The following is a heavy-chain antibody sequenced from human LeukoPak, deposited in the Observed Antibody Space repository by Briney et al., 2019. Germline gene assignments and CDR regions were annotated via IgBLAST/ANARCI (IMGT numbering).Heavy chain of an antibody. CDR1: GGSISSGSYY. Sequence: SETLSLTCTVSGGSISSGSYYWSWIRQPAGKGLEWIGRIYTSGSTNYNPSLKSRVTISVDTSKNQFSLKLNSVTAADTAVYYCARGPYYSDSVTYSFDYWGQGALVTVSS. V-gene: IGHV4-61*02. CDR2: IYTSGST. J-gene: IGHJ4*02. CDR3: ARGPYYSDSVTYSFDY. D-gene: IGHD3-22*01.